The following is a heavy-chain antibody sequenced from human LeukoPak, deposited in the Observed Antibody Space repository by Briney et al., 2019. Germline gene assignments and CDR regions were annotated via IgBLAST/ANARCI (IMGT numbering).Heavy chain of an antibody. Sequence: ASVKVSCKASGGTFSSYAISWVRQAPGRGLEWMGGIIPIFGTANYAQKFQGRVTITADESTSTAYMELSSLRSEDTAVYYCASRIAARRGEYYFDYWGQGTLVTVSS. D-gene: IGHD6-6*01. CDR1: GGTFSSYA. CDR2: IIPIFGTA. V-gene: IGHV1-69*13. J-gene: IGHJ4*02. CDR3: ASRIAARRGEYYFDY.